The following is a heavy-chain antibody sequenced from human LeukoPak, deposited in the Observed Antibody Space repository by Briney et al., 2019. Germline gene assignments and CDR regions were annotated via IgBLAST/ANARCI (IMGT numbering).Heavy chain of an antibody. J-gene: IGHJ4*02. CDR2: ISAYNGNT. D-gene: IGHD3-10*01. CDR3: ARDTEITMVQGVIPSLDY. Sequence: ASVKVSCKASGYTFTSYGISWVRQAPGRGLEWMGWISAYNGNTNYAQKLQGRVTMTTDTSTSTAYMELRSLRSDDTAVYYCARDTEITMVQGVIPSLDYWGQGTLVTVSS. V-gene: IGHV1-18*01. CDR1: GYTFTSYG.